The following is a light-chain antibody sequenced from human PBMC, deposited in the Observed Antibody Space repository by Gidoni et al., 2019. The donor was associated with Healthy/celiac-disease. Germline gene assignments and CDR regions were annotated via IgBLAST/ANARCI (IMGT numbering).Light chain of an antibody. Sequence: SYELTQPPSVSVSPGQTASITCSGDKLGDKYAYWYQQKPRQSPVVVIYQDSKRPSGIPERFSGSNSGNTATLTISGTQAMDEADYYCQAWDSSTLVVFGGGTKLTVL. CDR1: KLGDKY. V-gene: IGLV3-1*01. CDR3: QAWDSSTLVV. J-gene: IGLJ2*01. CDR2: QDS.